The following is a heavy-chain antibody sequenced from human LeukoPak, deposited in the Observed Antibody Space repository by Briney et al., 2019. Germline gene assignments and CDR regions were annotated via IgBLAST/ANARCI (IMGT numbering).Heavy chain of an antibody. CDR2: ISYDGSNK. Sequence: GGSLRLSCAASGFTFGSYAMHWVRQAPGKGLEWVAVISYDGSNKYYADSVKGRFTISRDNSKNTLYLQMNSLRAEDTAVYYCASHYDTSGYHYFDFRGQGTLVTVSS. V-gene: IGHV3-30-3*01. J-gene: IGHJ4*02. D-gene: IGHD3-22*01. CDR3: ASHYDTSGYHYFDF. CDR1: GFTFGSYA.